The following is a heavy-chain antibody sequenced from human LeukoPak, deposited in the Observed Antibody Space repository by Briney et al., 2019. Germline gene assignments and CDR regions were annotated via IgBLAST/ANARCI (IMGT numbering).Heavy chain of an antibody. CDR2: ISSSSSYI. Sequence: GGSLRLPCAASGFTFSSYSMNWVRQAPGKGLEWVSSISSSSSYIYYADSVKGRFTISRDNAKNSLYLQMNSLRAEDTAVYYCARERSRIAGDYWGQGTLVTVSS. D-gene: IGHD6-13*01. CDR1: GFTFSSYS. J-gene: IGHJ4*02. V-gene: IGHV3-21*01. CDR3: ARERSRIAGDY.